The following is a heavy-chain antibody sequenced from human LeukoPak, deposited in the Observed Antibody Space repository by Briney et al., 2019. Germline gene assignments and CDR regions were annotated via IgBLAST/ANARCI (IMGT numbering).Heavy chain of an antibody. D-gene: IGHD2-15*01. Sequence: GGSLRLSCEASGFTFSSYSMNWVRQAPGKGLEWVSSISASSSDIYYADSVKGRFTISRDNAKNSLYLQMNSLRAEDTAVYYCARVAYCTGGTCHSTPYYFDYWGQGTLVTVSS. CDR3: ARVAYCTGGTCHSTPYYFDY. V-gene: IGHV3-21*01. CDR2: ISASSSDI. J-gene: IGHJ4*02. CDR1: GFTFSSYS.